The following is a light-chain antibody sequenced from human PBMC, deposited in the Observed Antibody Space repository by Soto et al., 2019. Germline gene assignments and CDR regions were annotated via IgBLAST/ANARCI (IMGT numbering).Light chain of an antibody. CDR3: QQSYSTLIT. CDR2: AAS. Sequence: QITQSPSSLSASVGDRVTITCRASQNIGVYLNWYQKKPGKAPKLLIHAASSLHSGVPSTFSGSGSGTDFTLTISSLQPEDFATYYCQQSYSTLITFGQGTRLEIK. J-gene: IGKJ5*01. CDR1: QNIGVY. V-gene: IGKV1-39*01.